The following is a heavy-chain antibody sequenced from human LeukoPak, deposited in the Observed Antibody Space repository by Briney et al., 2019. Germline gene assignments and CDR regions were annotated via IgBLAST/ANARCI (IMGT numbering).Heavy chain of an antibody. CDR3: ARAYCSSTRCSYCFDS. CDR1: GFTLDSYG. J-gene: IGHJ4*02. CDR2: ISSSSTYI. Sequence: TGGSLRLSCAASGFTLDSYGMNWVRQAPGKGLEWISSISSSSTYIYYADSVKGRFTISRDNAKNSLYLQMNSLRAEDTAVYYCARAYCSSTRCSYCFDSWGQGTLVTVSS. D-gene: IGHD2-2*01. V-gene: IGHV3-21*01.